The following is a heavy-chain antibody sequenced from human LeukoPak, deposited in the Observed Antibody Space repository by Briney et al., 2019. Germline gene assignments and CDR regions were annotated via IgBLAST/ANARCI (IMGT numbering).Heavy chain of an antibody. CDR2: IIPSDGFT. V-gene: IGHV1-46*01. CDR3: ARGGITIFGVVIHSDY. Sequence: GASVKVSCKASGYTFSSYYVHWVRQAPGQGLEWMGMIIPSDGFTSYAQKFQGRVTMTRDMSTSTVYMELSSLRSDDTALYYCARGGITIFGVVIHSDYWGQGTLVTVSS. CDR1: GYTFSSYY. D-gene: IGHD3-3*01. J-gene: IGHJ4*02.